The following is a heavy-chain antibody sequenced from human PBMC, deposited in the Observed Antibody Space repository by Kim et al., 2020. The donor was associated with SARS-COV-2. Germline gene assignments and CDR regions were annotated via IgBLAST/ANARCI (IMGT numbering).Heavy chain of an antibody. V-gene: IGHV3-33*06. CDR2: IWYDGTNK. Sequence: GGSLRLSCAASGFTFSNYGIHWVRQAPGKGLEWVAVIWYDGTNKYYADSVKGRFTISRDNSKNTLYLQMNSLRAEDTAVYYCAKSGAYCSGGSCDYYFDYWGQGTLVTLSS. D-gene: IGHD2-15*01. CDR3: AKSGAYCSGGSCDYYFDY. CDR1: GFTFSNYG. J-gene: IGHJ4*02.